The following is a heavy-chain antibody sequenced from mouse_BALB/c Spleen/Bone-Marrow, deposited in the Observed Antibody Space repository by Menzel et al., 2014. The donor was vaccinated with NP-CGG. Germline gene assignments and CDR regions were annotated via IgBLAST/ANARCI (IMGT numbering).Heavy chain of an antibody. V-gene: IGHV1-7*01. CDR3: ARKGYGNYHYYAMDY. CDR2: INPSTGYT. CDR1: GYTFTSYW. J-gene: IGHJ4*01. Sequence: QVQLQQPGAELAKPGASVKMSCKASGYTFTSYWMYWIKQRPGQGLEWIGYINPSTGYTEYNQKFKDKATLTADKSSNTAYVQLSSLTSEDSAVYYCARKGYGNYHYYAMDYWGQGTSVTVSS. D-gene: IGHD2-1*01.